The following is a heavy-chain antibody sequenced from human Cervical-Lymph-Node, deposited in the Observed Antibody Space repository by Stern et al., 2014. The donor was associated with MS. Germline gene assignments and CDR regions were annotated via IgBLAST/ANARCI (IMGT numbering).Heavy chain of an antibody. Sequence: QVQLGQSGAEVKQPGGSVKVSCEASGYTFTSYGISWVRQAPGQGLEWIGWISAYNGNTSYAQSLQGRVTMTTDTSTRTAYMELRSLRSDDTALYCCARGLLGSENAFDIWGQGTMVTVSS. CDR1: GYTFTSYG. V-gene: IGHV1-18*01. J-gene: IGHJ3*02. CDR2: ISAYNGNT. D-gene: IGHD2-15*01. CDR3: ARGLLGSENAFDI.